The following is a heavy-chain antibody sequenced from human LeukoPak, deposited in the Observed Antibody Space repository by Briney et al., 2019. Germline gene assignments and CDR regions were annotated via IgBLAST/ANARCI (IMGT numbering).Heavy chain of an antibody. CDR2: INPNSGGT. J-gene: IGHJ4*02. CDR3: AASRLGELSLPIY. V-gene: IGHV1-2*02. Sequence: ASVKVSCKASGYTFTSYAMSWVRQAPGQGLEWMGWINPNSGGTNYAQKFQGRVTMTRDTSISTAYMELSRLRSDDTAAYYCAASRLGELSLPIYWGQGTLVTVSS. CDR1: GYTFTSYA. D-gene: IGHD3-16*02.